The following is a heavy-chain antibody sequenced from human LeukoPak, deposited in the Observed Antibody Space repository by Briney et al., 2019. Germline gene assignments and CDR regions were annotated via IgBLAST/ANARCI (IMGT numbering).Heavy chain of an antibody. CDR2: IYSGGST. D-gene: IGHD3-16*02. J-gene: IGHJ4*02. CDR1: GFTVSSNY. V-gene: IGHV3-53*04. CDR3: ARDRGLRGLRLGELSWTIDY. Sequence: GGSLRLSCAASGFTVSSNYMSWVRQAPGKGLEWVSVIYSGGSTYYADSVKGRFTISRHNSKNTLYLQMNSLRAEDTAVYYCARDRGLRGLRLGELSWTIDYWDQGTLVTVSS.